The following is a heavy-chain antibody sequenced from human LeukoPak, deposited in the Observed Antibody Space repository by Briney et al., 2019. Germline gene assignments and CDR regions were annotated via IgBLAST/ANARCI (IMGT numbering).Heavy chain of an antibody. J-gene: IGHJ4*02. CDR1: GGSFSGYY. V-gene: IGHV4-34*01. CDR2: INHSGST. D-gene: IGHD3-16*02. Sequence: SETLSLTCAVYGGSFSGYYWSWIRQPPGKGLEWIGEINHSGSTNYNPSLKSRVTISVDTSKNQFSLKLSSVTAADTAVYYCARGCRRYWYDYVWGSYRYTSGHFDYWGQGTLVTVSS. CDR3: ARGCRRYWYDYVWGSYRYTSGHFDY.